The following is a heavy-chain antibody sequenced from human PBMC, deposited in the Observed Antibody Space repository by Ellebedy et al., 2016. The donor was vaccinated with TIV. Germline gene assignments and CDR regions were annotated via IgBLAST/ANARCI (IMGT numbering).Heavy chain of an antibody. CDR3: AKLQVGATNYFDY. Sequence: GESLKISXAASGFAFSGYAMSWVRQAPGKGLERVSSISYSSDITHYADSVKGRFTISRDNSKNTLYLQMNSLRAEDTAVYYCAKLQVGATNYFDYWGQGTLVTVSS. CDR1: GFAFSGYA. V-gene: IGHV3-23*01. D-gene: IGHD1-26*01. CDR2: ISYSSDIT. J-gene: IGHJ4*02.